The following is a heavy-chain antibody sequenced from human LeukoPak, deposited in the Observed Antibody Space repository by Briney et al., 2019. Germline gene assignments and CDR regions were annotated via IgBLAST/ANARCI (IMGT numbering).Heavy chain of an antibody. CDR2: IYYSGST. D-gene: IGHD3-3*01. V-gene: IGHV4-31*03. CDR1: GGSISSGGYY. Sequence: PSETLSLTCTVSGGSISSGGYYWSWIRQHPGKGLEWIGYIYYSGSTYYNPSLKSRVTISVDTSKNQFSLKLSSVTAADTAVYYCARDRYDFWSGYYGFDYWSQGTLVTVSS. J-gene: IGHJ4*02. CDR3: ARDRYDFWSGYYGFDY.